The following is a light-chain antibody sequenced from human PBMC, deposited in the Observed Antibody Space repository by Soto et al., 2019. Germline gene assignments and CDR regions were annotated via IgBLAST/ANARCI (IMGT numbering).Light chain of an antibody. CDR2: GAS. Sequence: EIVMTQSPATLSVSPGERGTLSCRASQTVSSNLAWYQQKPGQAPRLLIFGASTRATGIPARFSGSGSGTEFTLTISSLQSEDFAVYYCQQYNRWPITFGQGTRLEIK. CDR1: QTVSSN. J-gene: IGKJ5*01. V-gene: IGKV3-15*01. CDR3: QQYNRWPIT.